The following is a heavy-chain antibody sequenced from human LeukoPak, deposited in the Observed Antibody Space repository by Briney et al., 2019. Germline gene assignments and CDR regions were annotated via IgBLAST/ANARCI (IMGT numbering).Heavy chain of an antibody. V-gene: IGHV1-8*03. J-gene: IGHJ4*02. Sequence: ATXXVSCKASGYTFTSYDINWVRQATGQGLEWMGWMNPNSGNTGYAQKFQGRVTITRNTSISTAYMELSSLRSEDTAVYYCAREAAAGTFDYWGQGTLVTVSS. CDR3: AREAAAGTFDY. CDR1: GYTFTSYD. D-gene: IGHD6-13*01. CDR2: MNPNSGNT.